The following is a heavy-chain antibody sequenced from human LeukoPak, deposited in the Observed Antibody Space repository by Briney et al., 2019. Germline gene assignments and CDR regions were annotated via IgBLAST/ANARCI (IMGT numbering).Heavy chain of an antibody. D-gene: IGHD3-22*01. CDR3: SRSTYYYDTFVNAFDI. Sequence: SETLSLTCTVSGGSMSSSSYYWGWIRQPPGKGLEWIGSIYYSGSTYYNPSLKSRVTISVDTSKNQFSLKLSSVTAADTAVYHCSRSTYYYDTFVNAFDIWGQGTMVTVSS. V-gene: IGHV4-39*07. CDR2: IYYSGST. CDR1: GGSMSSSSYY. J-gene: IGHJ3*02.